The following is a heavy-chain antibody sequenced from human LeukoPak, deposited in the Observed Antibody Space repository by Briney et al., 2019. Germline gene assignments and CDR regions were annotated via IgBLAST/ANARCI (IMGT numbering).Heavy chain of an antibody. CDR1: GYSFSSHW. V-gene: IGHV5-51*01. CDR2: IYPGDSDT. Sequence: GESLKISFKRSGYSFSSHWIGWVRQMPGKGLEWIGIIYPGDSDTRYSPSFQGQVTISADKSTTTAYLQWSSLKASDTAMYYCARRGLGNNFDYWGQGTLVTVSS. J-gene: IGHJ4*02. CDR3: ARRGLGNNFDY. D-gene: IGHD7-27*01.